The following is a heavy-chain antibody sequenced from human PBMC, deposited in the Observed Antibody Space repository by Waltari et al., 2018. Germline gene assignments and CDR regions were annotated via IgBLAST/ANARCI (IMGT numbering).Heavy chain of an antibody. D-gene: IGHD6-19*01. J-gene: IGHJ4*02. CDR1: GGSISSSNW. CDR3: ASIPYSSGWGTFDY. CDR2: IYHSGST. V-gene: IGHV4-4*02. Sequence: QVQLQESGPGLVKPSGTLSLTCAVSGGSISSSNWWSWVRQPPGKGLEWSGEIYHSGSTNYNPSLKSRVTISVDKSKNQFSLKLSSVTAADTAVYYCASIPYSSGWGTFDYWGQGTLVTVSS.